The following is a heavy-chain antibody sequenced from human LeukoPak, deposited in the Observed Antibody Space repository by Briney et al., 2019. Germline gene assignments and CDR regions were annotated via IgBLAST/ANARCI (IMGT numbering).Heavy chain of an antibody. D-gene: IGHD6-19*01. CDR3: VRDHLPSDYTSGWGPGAYGMDV. CDR2: ISKHGTDK. V-gene: IGHV3-30*04. CDR1: AFIFSNYA. J-gene: IGHJ6*02. Sequence: PGRSLRLSCAASAFIFSNYAMHWVRQAPGKGPDWVAMISKHGTDKTYADSMRGRFTISREDSNHMLFLQMNSLRAEDTAVYYCVRDHLPSDYTSGWGPGAYGMDVWGQGTPVTVSS.